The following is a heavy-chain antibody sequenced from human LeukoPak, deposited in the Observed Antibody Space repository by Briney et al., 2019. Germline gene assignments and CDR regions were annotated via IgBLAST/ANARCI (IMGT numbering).Heavy chain of an antibody. Sequence: SETLSLTCTVSGGSISSGDYYWSWIRQPPGKGLEWIGYIYYSGSTYYNPSLKSRVTISVDTSKNQFSLKLSSVTAADTAVYYCARGRGYGDYLYWFDPWGQGTLVTVSS. CDR1: GGSISSGDYY. J-gene: IGHJ5*02. V-gene: IGHV4-30-4*01. CDR3: ARGRGYGDYLYWFDP. CDR2: IYYSGST. D-gene: IGHD4-17*01.